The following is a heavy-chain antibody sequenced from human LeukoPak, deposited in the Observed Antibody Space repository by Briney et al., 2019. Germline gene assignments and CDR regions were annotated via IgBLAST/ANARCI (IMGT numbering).Heavy chain of an antibody. CDR1: GYTFTGYY. J-gene: IGHJ2*01. D-gene: IGHD3-10*01. V-gene: IGHV1-2*02. Sequence: ASVKVSCKDSGYTFTGYYMRWVRQAPGQGLEWMGWINPNSGGTNYAQKFQGRVTMTRDTSIRTAYMELSRLTSDDTAVYYCARGGIWFGELWDWYFDLWGRGTLVTVSS. CDR3: ARGGIWFGELWDWYFDL. CDR2: INPNSGGT.